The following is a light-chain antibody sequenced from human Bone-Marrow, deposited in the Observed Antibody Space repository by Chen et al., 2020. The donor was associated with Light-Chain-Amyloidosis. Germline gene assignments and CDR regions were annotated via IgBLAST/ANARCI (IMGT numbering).Light chain of an antibody. CDR2: EFT. CDR1: SSDVGGDNH. V-gene: IGLV2-14*01. J-gene: IGLJ1*01. CDR3: SSYTITNTLV. Sequence: QSALTQPASVSGSPGQSITISCTGTSSDVGGDNHVSWYQQHPDKAPKLMIYEFTNRPSWVPDRFSGSKSDNTASLTISGLQTEDEAYYFCSSYTITNTLVFGSGTRVTVL.